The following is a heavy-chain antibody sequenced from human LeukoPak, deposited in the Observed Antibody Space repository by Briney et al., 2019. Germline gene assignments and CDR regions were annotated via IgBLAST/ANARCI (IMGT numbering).Heavy chain of an antibody. Sequence: GGSLRLSCAASGFTFDDYAMHWVRQAPGKGLEWGSGISWNSGSIGYADSVKGRFTISRDNAKNSLYLQMNSLRAEDTALYYCAKDRGTRGALDYWGQGTLVTVSS. D-gene: IGHD1-1*01. V-gene: IGHV3-9*01. CDR1: GFTFDDYA. J-gene: IGHJ4*02. CDR2: ISWNSGSI. CDR3: AKDRGTRGALDY.